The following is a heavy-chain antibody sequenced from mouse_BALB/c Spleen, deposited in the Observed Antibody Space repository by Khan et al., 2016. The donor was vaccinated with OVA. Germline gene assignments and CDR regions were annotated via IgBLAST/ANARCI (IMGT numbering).Heavy chain of an antibody. V-gene: IGHV1-54*01. J-gene: IGHJ3*01. CDR3: ARGGYGSLAY. Sequence: QVQLKESGAELVRPGTSVKVSCKASEYAFTNYVIDWVKQRPGQGLEWIGVINPGSGGINYNEKFKDKATLTADKSSSAAYMQLNSLTSDDSAVYFCARGGYGSLAYWGQGTLVTVSA. D-gene: IGHD1-1*02. CDR2: INPGSGGI. CDR1: EYAFTNYV.